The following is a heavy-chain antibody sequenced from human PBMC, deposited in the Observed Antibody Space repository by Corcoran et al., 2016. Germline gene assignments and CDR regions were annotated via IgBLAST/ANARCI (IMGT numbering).Heavy chain of an antibody. CDR2: IYWNDDK. D-gene: IGHD3-22*01. CDR3: AHSTYYDDSSGHTWDY. Sequence: QITLKESGPTLVKPTQTLTLTCTFSGFSLSTSGVGVGWIRQPPGKALEWLALIYWNDDKRYSPSLKSRLTITKDTSKNQVVLTMTNMNPVDTATYYCAHSTYYDDSSGHTWDYWGQGTLVTVSS. CDR1: GFSLSTSGVG. J-gene: IGHJ4*02. V-gene: IGHV2-5*01.